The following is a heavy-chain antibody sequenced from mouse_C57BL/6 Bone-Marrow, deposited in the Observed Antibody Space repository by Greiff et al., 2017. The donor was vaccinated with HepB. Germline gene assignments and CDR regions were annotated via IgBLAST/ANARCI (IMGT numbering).Heavy chain of an antibody. CDR3: ARRRLLFFDY. J-gene: IGHJ2*01. CDR1: GYTFTNYW. Sequence: QVQLQQSGAELVRPGTSVKMSCKASGYTFTNYWIGWAKQRPGHGLEWIGDIYPGGGYTNYNETFKGKATLTADKSSSTAYMQFSSLTSEDSAIYYCARRRLLFFDYWGQGTTLTVAS. V-gene: IGHV1-63*01. D-gene: IGHD2-3*01. CDR2: IYPGGGYT.